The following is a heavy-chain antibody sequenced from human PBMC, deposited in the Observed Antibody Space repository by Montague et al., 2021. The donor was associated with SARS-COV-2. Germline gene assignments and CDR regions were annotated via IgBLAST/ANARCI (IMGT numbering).Heavy chain of an antibody. D-gene: IGHD4-17*01. J-gene: IGHJ5*02. CDR3: ARDPGDSHGDYYFDL. CDR1: GFNFNIRA. CDR2: ISDDGRQR. Sequence: SLRLSCAASGFNFNIRAIHWVRQAPGKGLEWVAVISDDGRQRFYSDSVKGRFTISRDNSNNTLYLQLNSLKYEDTAVYFCARDPGDSHGDYYFDLWGQGTLVIVSS. V-gene: IGHV3-30*04.